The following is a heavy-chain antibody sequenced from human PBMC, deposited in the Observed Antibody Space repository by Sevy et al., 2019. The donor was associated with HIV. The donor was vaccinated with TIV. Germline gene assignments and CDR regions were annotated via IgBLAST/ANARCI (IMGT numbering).Heavy chain of an antibody. CDR2: FVPEDGEI. D-gene: IGHD1-26*01. Sequence: GESLKISCKVPGYTLSEVSMHWVRQAPGKGLEWMGGFVPEDGEIDYAQKLQGRVTVAEDTLTDTAYLGVTNLRSEDTATYFCVIGDTPRLTGSGTRLKDQSLNYFHFWGQGTLVTVSS. CDR3: VIGDTPRLTGSGTRLKDQSLNYFHF. CDR1: GYTLSEVS. V-gene: IGHV1-24*01. J-gene: IGHJ4*02.